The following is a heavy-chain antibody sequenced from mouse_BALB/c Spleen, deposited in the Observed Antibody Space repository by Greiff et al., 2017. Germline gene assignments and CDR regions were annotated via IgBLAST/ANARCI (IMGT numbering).Heavy chain of an antibody. V-gene: IGHV1-14*01. CDR2: INPYNDGT. CDR3: AREGYYGSSPFAY. CDR1: GYTFTSYV. D-gene: IGHD1-1*01. Sequence: EVQLQQSGPELVKPGASVKMSCKASGYTFTSYVMHWVKQKPGQGLEWIGYINPYNDGTKYNEKFKGKATLTSDKSSSTAYMELSSLTSEDSAVYYCAREGYYGSSPFAYWGQGTLVTVSA. J-gene: IGHJ3*01.